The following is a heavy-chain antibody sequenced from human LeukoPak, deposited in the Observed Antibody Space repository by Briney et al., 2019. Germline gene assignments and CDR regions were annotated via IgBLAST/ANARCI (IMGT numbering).Heavy chain of an antibody. D-gene: IGHD4-17*01. CDR3: ARDGLGYGDPSADYFDP. J-gene: IGHJ5*02. CDR1: GGTFSSYA. V-gene: IGHV1-69*04. CDR2: IIPILGIA. Sequence: SVKVSCKASGGTFSSYAISWVRQAPGQGLEWMGRIIPILGIANYAQKFQGRVTITADKSTSTAYMELSSLRSEDTAVYYCARDGLGYGDPSADYFDPWGQGTLVTVSS.